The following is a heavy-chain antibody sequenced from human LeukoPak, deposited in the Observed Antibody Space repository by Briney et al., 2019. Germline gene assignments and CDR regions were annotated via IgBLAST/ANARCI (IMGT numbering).Heavy chain of an antibody. CDR3: AKDQGGFISNMIDY. Sequence: PGGSLRLSCAASRFSFSSYGMHWVRQAPGKGLEWVTFIRYDGSNKYYADSVKGRFTISRDNSKNTPYLQMSSLRAEDTAVYYCAKDQGGFISNMIDYWGQGTLVTVSS. D-gene: IGHD3-16*02. CDR1: RFSFSSYG. J-gene: IGHJ4*02. CDR2: IRYDGSNK. V-gene: IGHV3-30*02.